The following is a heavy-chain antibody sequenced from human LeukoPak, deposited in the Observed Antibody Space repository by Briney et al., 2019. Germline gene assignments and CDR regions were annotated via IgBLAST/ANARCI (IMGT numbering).Heavy chain of an antibody. CDR3: ARVEEAYGPGRRENYYSYYMDV. CDR2: IYYSGST. CDR1: GGSISSYY. V-gene: IGHV4-59*01. J-gene: IGHJ6*03. Sequence: PSETLSLTCTGSGGSISSYYWSWSRQPPGKGLEGIGYIYYSGSTNYNPSLKSRVTISVDTHKNQFSLRLRSVNAADTGVYYCARVEEAYGPGRRENYYSYYMDVWGKGTTVTISS. D-gene: IGHD3-10*01.